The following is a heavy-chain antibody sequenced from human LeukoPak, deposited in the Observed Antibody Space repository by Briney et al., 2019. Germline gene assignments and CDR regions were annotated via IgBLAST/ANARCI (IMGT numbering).Heavy chain of an antibody. D-gene: IGHD3-16*02. Sequence: GGSLRLSCAVFGFTFSSSWMHWVRQAPGKGLEWVANIKQDGSEKYYVDSVKGRFTISRDNAKNSLYLQMNSLRAEDTAVYYCARGVIPRHFDLWGRGTLVTVSS. CDR2: IKQDGSEK. J-gene: IGHJ2*01. V-gene: IGHV3-7*03. CDR3: ARGVIPRHFDL. CDR1: GFTFSSSW.